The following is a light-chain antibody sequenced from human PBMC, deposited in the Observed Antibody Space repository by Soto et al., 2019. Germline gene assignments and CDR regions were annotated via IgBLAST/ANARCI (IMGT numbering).Light chain of an antibody. V-gene: IGKV1-39*01. CDR3: QQSYSTPQT. CDR2: AAT. J-gene: IGKJ1*01. CDR1: QSISFY. Sequence: DIQMTQSPSSLSASVGDRVTITCQASQSISFYLNWYQQKPGQAPKLLIYAATSLRSGVPSRFSGSGSGTDFTLTISSLQPEDFATYYCQQSYSTPQTFGQGTKVDIK.